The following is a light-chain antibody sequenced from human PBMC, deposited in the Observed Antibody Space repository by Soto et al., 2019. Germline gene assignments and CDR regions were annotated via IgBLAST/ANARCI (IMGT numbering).Light chain of an antibody. Sequence: QSALTQPASVSESPGQSITISCAGTSSDIGGYNYVSWYQQHPDKAPKLMICGVTNRPSGVSDRFSGSKSGNTASLTISGLQAEDEADYYCTSYTSSSTYVFGTGTKVTVL. CDR2: GVT. CDR3: TSYTSSSTYV. CDR1: SSDIGGYNY. V-gene: IGLV2-14*01. J-gene: IGLJ1*01.